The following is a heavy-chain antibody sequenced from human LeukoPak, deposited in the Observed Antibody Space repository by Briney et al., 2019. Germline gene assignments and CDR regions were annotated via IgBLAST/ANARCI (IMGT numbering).Heavy chain of an antibody. CDR3: ARSHYSSYWDNGPHYSYYYMDV. CDR1: GGTFSSYA. D-gene: IGHD6-6*01. Sequence: GASVKVSCKPSGGTFSSYAISWVRQAPGQGLEWVGGIIPIFGTTNYAQKFQGRVTITADESTSTAYMELSSLRSEDTAVYFCARSHYSSYWDNGPHYSYYYMDVWGKGTTVTVSS. CDR2: IIPIFGTT. J-gene: IGHJ6*03. V-gene: IGHV1-69*13.